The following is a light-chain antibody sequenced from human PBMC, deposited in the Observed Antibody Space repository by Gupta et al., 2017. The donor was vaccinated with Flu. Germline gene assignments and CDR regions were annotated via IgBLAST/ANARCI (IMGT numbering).Light chain of an antibody. V-gene: IGLV1-44*01. CDR3: AAWDDSLNGPA. CDR1: TSNIGNNP. Sequence: TSNIGNNPVYWYQQLPGTAPKLLIFINSQRPSGVPDRFSGSKSGTSASLAISGLQSEDEADYYCAAWDDSLNGPAFGGGTKLTVL. CDR2: INS. J-gene: IGLJ2*01.